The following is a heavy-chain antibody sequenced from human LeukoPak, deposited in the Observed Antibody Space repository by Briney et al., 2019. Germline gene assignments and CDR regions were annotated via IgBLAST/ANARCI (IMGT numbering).Heavy chain of an antibody. Sequence: ASVKVSCKASGYTFTSYGISWVRQAPGQGLEWMGWISAYNGNTNYAQKLQGRVTMTTDTSTSTAYMELRSLRSDDTAVYYCARDQDIVVVPAVNQLFDYWGQGTLVTVSS. J-gene: IGHJ4*02. CDR3: ARDQDIVVVPAVNQLFDY. CDR1: GYTFTSYG. D-gene: IGHD2-2*01. CDR2: ISAYNGNT. V-gene: IGHV1-18*01.